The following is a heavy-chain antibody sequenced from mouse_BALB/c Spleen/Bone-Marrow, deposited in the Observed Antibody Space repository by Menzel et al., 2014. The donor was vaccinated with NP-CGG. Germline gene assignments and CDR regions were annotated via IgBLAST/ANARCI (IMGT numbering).Heavy chain of an antibody. J-gene: IGHJ3*01. CDR1: GYTFTDYN. Sequence: EVKLMKSGPELVKPGASVKISCKASGYTFTDYNMHWVKQSHGKSLDWIGYIYPYNGGTGYNQKFKSKATLTVDNSSSTAYMELRSLTSEDSAVYYCARGRAYGNYVWFAYWGQGTLVTVSA. V-gene: IGHV1S29*02. D-gene: IGHD2-1*01. CDR2: IYPYNGGT. CDR3: ARGRAYGNYVWFAY.